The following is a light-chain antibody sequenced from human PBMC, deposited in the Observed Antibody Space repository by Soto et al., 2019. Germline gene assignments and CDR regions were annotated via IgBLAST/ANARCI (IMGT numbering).Light chain of an antibody. V-gene: IGKV4-1*01. CDR1: QSVLYNSNNKNH. J-gene: IGKJ2*01. Sequence: DFVMTQAPDSLAVSLGERATINCKSSQSVLYNSNNKNHLGWFQQKPGHPPKLLIYGASFRPSGVPDRFSGRGSGTAFPLTPSRLRTEDVAVYHRQNYYSIAFTFGPGTQLEI. CDR2: GAS. CDR3: QNYYSIAFT.